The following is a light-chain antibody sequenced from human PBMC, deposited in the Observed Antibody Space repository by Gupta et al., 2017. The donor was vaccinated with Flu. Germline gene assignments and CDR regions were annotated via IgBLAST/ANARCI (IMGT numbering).Light chain of an antibody. CDR2: KAS. V-gene: IGKV2-30*01. Sequence: DAVMTQSPLSLPVTLGQPASISCRSSESLVYSDGDSYVSWFHQRPGQSPRRLIYKASNRDSGVPDRTSGSGSGTDFTLTISRLEAEDVGVYYCMHSTRWRWTFGPGTKVEI. J-gene: IGKJ1*01. CDR3: MHSTRWRWT. CDR1: ESLVYSDGDSY.